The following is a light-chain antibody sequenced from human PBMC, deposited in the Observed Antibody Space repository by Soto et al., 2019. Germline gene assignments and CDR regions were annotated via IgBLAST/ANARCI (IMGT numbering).Light chain of an antibody. CDR2: TAS. CDR1: EGIDSY. J-gene: IGKJ3*01. Sequence: DIQLTQSPPFLSASIGDRVTITCRASEGIDSYLAWYQQKPGKAPRLLIYTASALQSGVPSRFSGSGSGTEFTLTIGGLEPEDFATYYCEQLRSYPRTFGPGTKVDIK. CDR3: EQLRSYPRT. V-gene: IGKV1-9*01.